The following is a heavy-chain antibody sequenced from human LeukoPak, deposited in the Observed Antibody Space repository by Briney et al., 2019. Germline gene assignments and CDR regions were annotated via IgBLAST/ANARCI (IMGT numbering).Heavy chain of an antibody. J-gene: IGHJ4*02. CDR3: ASEGYYDSSGYYGY. Sequence: PGGSLRLSCAASGFTFSSYAMSWVRQAPGKGLEWVSAISDRGGSTYYAVSVKGRFAISRDNSKNTLYLQMNSLRAEDTAVYYCASEGYYDSSGYYGYWGQGTLVTVSS. V-gene: IGHV3-23*01. CDR1: GFTFSSYA. CDR2: ISDRGGST. D-gene: IGHD3-22*01.